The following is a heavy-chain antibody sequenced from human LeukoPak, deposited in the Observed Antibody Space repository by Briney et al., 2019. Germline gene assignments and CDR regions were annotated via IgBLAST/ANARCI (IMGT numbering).Heavy chain of an antibody. J-gene: IGHJ4*02. Sequence: SETLSLTCSVSGGSISSYYWSWIRQPPGKGLEWIGYIYYSGSTNYNPSLKSRVTISVDTSKNQFSLKLSSVTAADTAVYYCARHAIAVAPRRFDYWGQGALVTVSS. D-gene: IGHD6-19*01. CDR3: ARHAIAVAPRRFDY. CDR2: IYYSGST. CDR1: GGSISSYY. V-gene: IGHV4-59*08.